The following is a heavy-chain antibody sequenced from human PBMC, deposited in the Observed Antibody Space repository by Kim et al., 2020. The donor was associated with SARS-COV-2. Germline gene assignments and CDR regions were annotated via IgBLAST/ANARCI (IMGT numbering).Heavy chain of an antibody. CDR3: ARGSPETSYYYYGMDV. Sequence: SETPSLTCTVSGGSISSGGYYWSWIRQHPGKGLEWIGYIYYSGSTYYNPSLKSRVTISVDTSKNQFSLKLSSVTAADTAVYYCARGSPETSYYYYGMDVWGQGTTVTVSS. D-gene: IGHD6-13*01. CDR2: IYYSGST. J-gene: IGHJ6*02. CDR1: GGSISSGGYY. V-gene: IGHV4-31*03.